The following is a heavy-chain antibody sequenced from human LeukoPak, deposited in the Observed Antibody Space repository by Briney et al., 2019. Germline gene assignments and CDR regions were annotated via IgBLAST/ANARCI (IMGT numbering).Heavy chain of an antibody. D-gene: IGHD3-10*01. Sequence: GGSLRLSCAASGFTFSSYLMSWVRQAPGKGLEWVANIKQDGSEKYYVDSVKGRFTISRDNAKNSLYLQMNSLRAEDTAVYYCARESGLLWFVELLFNPYSWGQGALVTVSS. CDR3: ARESGLLWFVELLFNPYS. J-gene: IGHJ4*02. CDR1: GFTFSSYL. V-gene: IGHV3-7*04. CDR2: IKQDGSEK.